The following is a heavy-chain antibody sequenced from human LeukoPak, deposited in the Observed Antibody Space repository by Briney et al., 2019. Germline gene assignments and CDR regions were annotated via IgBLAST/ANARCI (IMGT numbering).Heavy chain of an antibody. CDR3: AKRYCSGGSCYPPSFDY. CDR2: ISGSGGST. CDR1: GFTFSSYA. Sequence: SGGSLRLSCAASGFTFSSYAMSWVRQAPGKGLEWVSAISGSGGSTYYADSVKGRFTISRDNSKNTLYLQMNSLRAEDTAVYYCAKRYCSGGSCYPPSFDYWGQGTLVTVSS. V-gene: IGHV3-23*01. J-gene: IGHJ4*02. D-gene: IGHD2-15*01.